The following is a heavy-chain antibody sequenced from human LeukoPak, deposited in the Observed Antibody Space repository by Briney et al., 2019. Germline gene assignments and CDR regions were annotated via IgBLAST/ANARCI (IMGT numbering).Heavy chain of an antibody. V-gene: IGHV3-9*01. Sequence: GRSLRLSCAASGFTFDDYAMHWVRQAPGKGLEWVSGISWNSGSIGYADSVKGRFTISRDNAKNSLYLQMNSLRAEDTALYYCATNGNRYSRTSGFDYWGQGTLVTVSS. CDR3: ATNGNRYSRTSGFDY. CDR2: ISWNSGSI. J-gene: IGHJ4*02. D-gene: IGHD6-13*01. CDR1: GFTFDDYA.